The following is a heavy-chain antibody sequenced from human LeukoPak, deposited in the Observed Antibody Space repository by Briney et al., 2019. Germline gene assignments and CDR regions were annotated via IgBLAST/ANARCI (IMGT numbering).Heavy chain of an antibody. CDR2: ISYDGSNK. V-gene: IGHV3-30*18. Sequence: GGSLRLSCAASGFTFSYFGMHWVRKAAGKGLEWVAVISYDGSNKYYADSVKGRFTISRDNSKNTLYLQMNSLRTEDTAVYYCAKGIVSTSAGGFDYWGQGTLVTVSS. D-gene: IGHD2-2*01. CDR3: AKGIVSTSAGGFDY. J-gene: IGHJ4*02. CDR1: GFTFSYFG.